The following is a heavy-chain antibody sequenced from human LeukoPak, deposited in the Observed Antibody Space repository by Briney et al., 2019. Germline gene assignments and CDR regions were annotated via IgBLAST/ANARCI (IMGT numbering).Heavy chain of an antibody. J-gene: IGHJ2*01. CDR1: GFIFSNYW. CDR3: AKDRTVGASYWYFDL. D-gene: IGHD1-26*01. CDR2: IKPDGSEK. Sequence: GGSLRLSCAASGFIFSNYWMSWIRQAPGKGLEWVANIKPDGSEKYYVDSLKGRFTISRDNAKNSLYLHMNTLRAEDTAIYYCAKDRTVGASYWYFDLWGRGTLVTVSS. V-gene: IGHV3-7*03.